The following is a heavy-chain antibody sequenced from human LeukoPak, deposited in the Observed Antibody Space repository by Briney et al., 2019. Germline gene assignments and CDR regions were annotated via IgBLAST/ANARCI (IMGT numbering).Heavy chain of an antibody. J-gene: IGHJ4*02. CDR1: GVSITNYY. CDR3: ARDYLVGAPLDS. Sequence: PSETLSLTCTVSGVSITNYYWAWIRQPAGKGLEWIGRMYISGSTNYNPSLTPRVSISIDKTKNQFSLTLTSVTAADTAVYYCARDYLVGAPLDSWGQGTLVTVSS. V-gene: IGHV4-4*07. D-gene: IGHD1-26*01. CDR2: MYISGST.